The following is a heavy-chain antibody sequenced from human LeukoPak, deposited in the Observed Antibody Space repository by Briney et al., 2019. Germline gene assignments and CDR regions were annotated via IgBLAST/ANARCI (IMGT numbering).Heavy chain of an antibody. J-gene: IGHJ4*02. Sequence: ASVNLSCKASGGTFSSYAIGWVRQAPGQGLEWMGGIIPIFGTANYAQKFQGRVTITADESTSTAYMEMSSLRSEDTAVYYCAREYSSGSRTFDYWGQGTLVTVSS. CDR1: GGTFSSYA. D-gene: IGHD6-19*01. V-gene: IGHV1-69*13. CDR2: IIPIFGTA. CDR3: AREYSSGSRTFDY.